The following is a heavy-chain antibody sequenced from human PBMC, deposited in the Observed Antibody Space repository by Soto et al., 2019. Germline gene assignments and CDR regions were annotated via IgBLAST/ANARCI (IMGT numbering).Heavy chain of an antibody. D-gene: IGHD2-15*01. CDR3: AKGVVVDTTCFPH. CDR2: ISYDGSDK. CDR1: GFTFSSYG. Sequence: QVQLVESGGGVVQPGRSLRLSCAASGFTFSSYGMHWVRQAPGKGLEWVAVISYDGSDKYYADSVKGRFTISRDNSSNTPYRRVDSLRGEDTAVYYCAKGVVVDTTCFPHWGQGTLVTVSS. V-gene: IGHV3-30*18. J-gene: IGHJ1*01.